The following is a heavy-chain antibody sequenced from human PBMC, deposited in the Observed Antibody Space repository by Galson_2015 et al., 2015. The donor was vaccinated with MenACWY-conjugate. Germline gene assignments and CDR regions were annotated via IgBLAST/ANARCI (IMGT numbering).Heavy chain of an antibody. CDR2: ISPDDSNT. Sequence: QSGAEVKKPGESLKISCKGSGYSFSTYWIGWVRQMPGKGLEWMGLISPDDSNTRYSPAFQGQVTISADRSISTAYLQWNTLQALDTAIHYCARHPPGGRGMDVWGQGTTVTVSS. D-gene: IGHD1-26*01. CDR3: ARHPPGGRGMDV. CDR1: GYSFSTYW. J-gene: IGHJ6*02. V-gene: IGHV5-51*01.